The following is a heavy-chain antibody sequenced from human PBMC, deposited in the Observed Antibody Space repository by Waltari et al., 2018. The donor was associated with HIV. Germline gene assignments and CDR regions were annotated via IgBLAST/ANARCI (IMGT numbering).Heavy chain of an antibody. V-gene: IGHV3-23*01. J-gene: IGHJ4*02. CDR1: GFTFSNYA. CDR2: NSGSTVTT. D-gene: IGHD3-3*01. CDR3: AKDRAAVIIIPNFDY. Sequence: EVQLLESGGGLVQPGGSLRISCAASGFTFSNYAMIWVRQAPGKGLEWVTANSGSTVTTYYADPVKGRITISRDNSKNTLYLQMNSLRADDTAVYYCAKDRAAVIIIPNFDYWGQGTLVTVSS.